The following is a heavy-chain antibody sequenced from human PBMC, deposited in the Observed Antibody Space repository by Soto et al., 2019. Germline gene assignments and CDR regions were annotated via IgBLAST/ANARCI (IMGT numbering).Heavy chain of an antibody. Sequence: EVQLVESGGGLVQPGGSLRLSCAASGFTFSSSWMHWVRQVPGKGLVWVSRITSDGSTTQYADSVRGRFTISRDNAKNTLFLEVNSLTNAATAVYFCACLPKPRRPFDFGGQGTLVTVSS. CDR2: ITSDGSTT. CDR3: ACLPKPRRPFDF. V-gene: IGHV3-74*03. D-gene: IGHD6-25*01. J-gene: IGHJ4*02. CDR1: GFTFSSSW.